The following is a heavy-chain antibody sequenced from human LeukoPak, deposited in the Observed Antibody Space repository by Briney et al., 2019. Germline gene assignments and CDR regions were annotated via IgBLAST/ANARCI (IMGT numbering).Heavy chain of an antibody. CDR3: AKRGVERVGDYYYYYYMDV. Sequence: GGSLRLSCTVSGFTLGINSMSWVRQAPGKGLEWVSFIYSGGNTHYSDSVKGRFTISRDNSKNTLYLQMNSLRAEDTAVYYCAKRGVERVGDYYYYYYMDVWGKGTTVTVSS. V-gene: IGHV3-53*01. D-gene: IGHD3-16*01. CDR1: GFTLGINS. CDR2: IYSGGNT. J-gene: IGHJ6*03.